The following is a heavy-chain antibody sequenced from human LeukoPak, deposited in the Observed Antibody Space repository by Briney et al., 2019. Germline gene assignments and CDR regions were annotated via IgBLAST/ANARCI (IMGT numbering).Heavy chain of an antibody. J-gene: IGHJ6*02. Sequence: PPETLSLTCAVYGGSFSGYYWSWIRQPPGKGLEWIGEINHSGSTNYNPSLKSRLTISVDTSKNQFSLKLSSVTAADTAVYYCASNPGYCSSTSCYPEGYYGMDVWGQGTTVTVSS. V-gene: IGHV4-34*01. D-gene: IGHD2-2*01. CDR3: ASNPGYCSSTSCYPEGYYGMDV. CDR2: INHSGST. CDR1: GGSFSGYY.